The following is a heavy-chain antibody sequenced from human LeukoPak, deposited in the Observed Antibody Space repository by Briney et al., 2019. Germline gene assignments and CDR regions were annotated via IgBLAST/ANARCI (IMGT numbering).Heavy chain of an antibody. CDR2: IYTSGST. V-gene: IGHV4-4*07. J-gene: IGHJ5*02. CDR3: ARDGLSTVTTHWFDP. D-gene: IGHD4-11*01. CDR1: GGSISSYY. Sequence: SETLSLTCTVSGGSISSYYWSWIRQPAGKGLEWIGRIYTSGSTNYNPSLKSRVTMSVDTSKNQFSLKLSFVTAADTAVYYCARDGLSTVTTHWFDPWGQGTLVTVSS.